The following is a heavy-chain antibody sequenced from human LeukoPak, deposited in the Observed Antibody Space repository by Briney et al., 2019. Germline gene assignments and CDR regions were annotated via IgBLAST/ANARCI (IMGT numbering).Heavy chain of an antibody. D-gene: IGHD6-13*01. CDR1: GGSFSGYY. Sequence: PSETLSLTCAVYGGSFSGYYWSWIRQPPGKGLEWIGEINHSGSTNYNPSLKSRVTISVDTSKNQFSLHLSSVTAADTAVYYCATHPRYSNTWFYIDYWGQGILVTVSS. J-gene: IGHJ4*02. CDR3: ATHPRYSNTWFYIDY. V-gene: IGHV4-34*01. CDR2: INHSGST.